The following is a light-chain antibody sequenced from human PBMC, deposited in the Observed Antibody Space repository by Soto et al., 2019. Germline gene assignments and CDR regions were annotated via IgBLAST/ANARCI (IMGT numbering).Light chain of an antibody. CDR3: SSYTSSSTLGV. Sequence: QSALTQPASVSGSPGQSITISCTGTSSDVGGYNYVSWYQQHPGKAPKLMIYDVSNRPSGVYNRFSGSKSGNTASLTICGLQGEDGADYYCSSYTSSSTLGVFGGGTKVTVL. CDR2: DVS. CDR1: SSDVGGYNY. J-gene: IGLJ2*01. V-gene: IGLV2-14*01.